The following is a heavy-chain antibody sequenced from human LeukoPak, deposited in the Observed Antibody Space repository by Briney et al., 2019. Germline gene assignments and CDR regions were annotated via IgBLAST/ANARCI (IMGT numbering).Heavy chain of an antibody. D-gene: IGHD5-18*01. CDR1: GYSFTSYW. V-gene: IGHV5-51*01. CDR3: ARVGAMVGSSYYYYGMDV. CDR2: IYPGDSDT. J-gene: IGHJ6*04. Sequence: GESLKISCKGSGYSFTSYWIGWVRQMPGEGLEWMGIIYPGDSDTRYSPSFQGQVTISADKSISTAYLQWSSLKASDTAMYYCARVGAMVGSSYYYYGMDVWGKGTTVTVSS.